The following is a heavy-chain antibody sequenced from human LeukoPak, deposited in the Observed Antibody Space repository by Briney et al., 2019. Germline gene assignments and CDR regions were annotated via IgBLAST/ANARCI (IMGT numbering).Heavy chain of an antibody. CDR1: GYTFTGYY. D-gene: IGHD3-9*01. CDR3: ARVSLLRYFDWPYSLDY. CDR2: INPNSGGT. J-gene: IGHJ4*02. Sequence: GASVKVSCKAPGYTFTGYYMHWVRQAPGQGLEWMGWINPNSGGTNYAQKFQGRVTMTRDTSISTAYMELSRLRSDDTAVYYCARVSLLRYFDWPYSLDYWGQGTLVTVSS. V-gene: IGHV1-2*02.